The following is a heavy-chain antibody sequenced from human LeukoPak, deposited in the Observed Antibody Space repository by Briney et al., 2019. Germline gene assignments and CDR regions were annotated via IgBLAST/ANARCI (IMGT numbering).Heavy chain of an antibody. D-gene: IGHD2-2*01. CDR2: ISYDGSNK. J-gene: IGHJ3*02. CDR3: ASPTGNLGYCSSTSCYESAFDI. V-gene: IGHV3-30*04. CDR1: GFTFSSYA. Sequence: PRGSLRLSCAAPGFTFSSYAMHSVRQAPGKGLEWVALISYDGSNKYYAHSAKGPFSISRDNSQNTLYLQMNSLRAEATAVYYCASPTGNLGYCSSTSCYESAFDIWGQGTMVTVSS.